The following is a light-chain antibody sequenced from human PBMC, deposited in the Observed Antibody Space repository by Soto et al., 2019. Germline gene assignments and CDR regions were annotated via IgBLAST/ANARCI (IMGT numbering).Light chain of an antibody. J-gene: IGLJ3*02. V-gene: IGLV2-23*02. Sequence: QSALTQPASVSGSPGQSITISCTGLSSDVGTYDLVSWYQHHPGKAPKLILYEVSARPSGVSNRFSGSKSGDTASLTISGLQSEDEADYFCCAYIGSSSWVFGGGTQLTVL. CDR3: CAYIGSSSWV. CDR1: SSDVGTYDL. CDR2: EVS.